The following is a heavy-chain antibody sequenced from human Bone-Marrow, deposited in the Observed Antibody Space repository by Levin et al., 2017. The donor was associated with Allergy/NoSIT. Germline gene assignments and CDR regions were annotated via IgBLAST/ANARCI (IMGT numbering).Heavy chain of an antibody. V-gene: IGHV3-23*01. D-gene: IGHD1-26*01. J-gene: IGHJ3*02. CDR2: LRYSGDTT. CDR3: AKGLSSGSPYRAFEM. Sequence: GESLKISCAASGFTFRSYTMTWVHQAPGRGLEWVSTLRYSGDTTHYADSVKGRFSISRDGSKDTLFLQMNSLRPEDTAVYYCAKGLSSGSPYRAFEMWGQGTMVTVSS. CDR1: GFTFRSYT.